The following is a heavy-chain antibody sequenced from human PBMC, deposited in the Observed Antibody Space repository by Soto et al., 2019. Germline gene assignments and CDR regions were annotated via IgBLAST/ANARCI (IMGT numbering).Heavy chain of an antibody. CDR2: TYFRSKWYN. CDR3: ARNLGYCSSTSCSYGMDV. J-gene: IGHJ6*02. Sequence: SQTLSLTCAISGDSVSSNTASWNWIRQSPSRGLEWLGRTYFRSKWYNDYAVSVKSRIIINPDTSNNQFSLKLSSVTAADTAVYYCARNLGYCSSTSCSYGMDVWGQGTTVTVSS. D-gene: IGHD2-2*01. CDR1: GDSVSSNTAS. V-gene: IGHV6-1*01.